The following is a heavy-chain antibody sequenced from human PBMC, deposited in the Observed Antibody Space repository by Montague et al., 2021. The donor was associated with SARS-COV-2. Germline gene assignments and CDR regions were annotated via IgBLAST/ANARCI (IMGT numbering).Heavy chain of an antibody. CDR1: GASVASGNFY. CDR2: IYYTGHT. CDR3: ARSRANVPSRPGFDY. D-gene: IGHD6-6*01. V-gene: IGHV4-61*01. Sequence: SETLSLTCTVSGASVASGNFYWSWIRQPPGKGLEWIGYIYYTGHTNYNPSLESRVTMPVDPSKNQFSLTLTSVTAADTAVYYCARSRANVPSRPGFDYWGQGALVTVSS. J-gene: IGHJ4*02.